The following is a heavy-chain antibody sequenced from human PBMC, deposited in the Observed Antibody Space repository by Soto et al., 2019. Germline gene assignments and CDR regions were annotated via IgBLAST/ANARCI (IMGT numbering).Heavy chain of an antibody. CDR1: GFTLSPYW. Sequence: SLRLSCAASGFTLSPYWMHWVRRAPGKGLVWVSRIKSDGTIINYADSVKGRATISRDNARNTLYLQVGSLRAEDTALYYCARAALNGASYFDLWGQGTLVTVSS. V-gene: IGHV3-74*01. J-gene: IGHJ4*02. D-gene: IGHD1-26*01. CDR3: ARAALNGASYFDL. CDR2: IKSDGTII.